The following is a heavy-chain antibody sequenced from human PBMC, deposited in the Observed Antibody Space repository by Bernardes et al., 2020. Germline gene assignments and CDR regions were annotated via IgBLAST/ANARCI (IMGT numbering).Heavy chain of an antibody. V-gene: IGHV3-23*01. CDR1: GFTFSTYA. J-gene: IGHJ4*02. CDR3: AKHIGAASGQNDY. Sequence: GGSLRLSCAASGFTFSTYAMSWVRQAPGKGLEWVSIITGGISSTYYADSVKGRFTISRDNSKNTVYVQMNSLRAEDTAVYYCAKHIGAASGQNDYWGQGTLVTVSS. CDR2: ITGGISST. D-gene: IGHD6-13*01.